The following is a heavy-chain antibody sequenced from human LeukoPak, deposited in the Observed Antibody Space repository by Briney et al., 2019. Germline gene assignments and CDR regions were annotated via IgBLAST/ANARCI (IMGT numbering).Heavy chain of an antibody. CDR1: GGSISSYY. CDR3: ARLGDYDYVWGSYRSPFDY. D-gene: IGHD3-16*02. CDR2: IYYSGST. Sequence: SSEALSLTCTVSGGSISSYYWSWIRQPPGKGLEWIGYIYYSGSTNYNPSLKSRVTISVDTSKNQFSLKLSSVTAADTAVYYCARLGDYDYVWGSYRSPFDYWGQGTLVTVSS. J-gene: IGHJ4*02. V-gene: IGHV4-59*08.